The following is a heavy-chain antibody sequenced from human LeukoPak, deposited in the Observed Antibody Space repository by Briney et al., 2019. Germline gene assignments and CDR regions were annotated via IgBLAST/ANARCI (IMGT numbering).Heavy chain of an antibody. V-gene: IGHV1-2*06. Sequence: GASVKVSCKASGYTFTGYYMHWVRQAPGQGLEWMGRIRPNSGGTNYAQKFQGRVTMTRDTSISTAYMELSRLGSDDTAVYYCARGLYGSSTSCYYWFDPWGQGTLVTVSS. J-gene: IGHJ5*02. CDR2: IRPNSGGT. CDR1: GYTFTGYY. CDR3: ARGLYGSSTSCYYWFDP. D-gene: IGHD2-2*01.